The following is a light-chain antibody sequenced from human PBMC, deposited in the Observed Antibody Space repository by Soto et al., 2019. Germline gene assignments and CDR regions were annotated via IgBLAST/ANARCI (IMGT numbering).Light chain of an antibody. CDR2: DAS. V-gene: IGKV1-5*01. J-gene: IGKJ5*01. CDR1: QSISSY. CDR3: QQCNRYPIT. Sequence: DIQMTQSPSTLSASVGDRVTITCGASQSISSYLNWYQQKPGKAAKLLIYDASSLESGVPSRFSGSGSGTELTITITSLQPDDSETYDCQQCNRYPITFGQGTRLEI.